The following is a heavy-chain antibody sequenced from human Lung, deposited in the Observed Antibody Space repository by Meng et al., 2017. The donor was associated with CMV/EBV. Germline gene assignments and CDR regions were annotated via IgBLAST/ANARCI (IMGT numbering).Heavy chain of an antibody. CDR2: INNSGGRT. D-gene: IGHD6-13*01. CDR3: ARAGGASWYDY. V-gene: IGHV3-23*01. Sequence: LSCAASGFIFSSYTMGWFRLAPGKGPEWVSDINNSGGRTYYVDSVRGRFTISRDNSKDALFLQMNSLRAEDTAVYYCARAGGASWYDYWGQGTLVTVSS. CDR1: GFIFSSYT. J-gene: IGHJ4*02.